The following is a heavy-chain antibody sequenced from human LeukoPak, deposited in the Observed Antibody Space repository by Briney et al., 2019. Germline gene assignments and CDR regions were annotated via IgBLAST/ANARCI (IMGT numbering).Heavy chain of an antibody. CDR1: GFTFSSYE. J-gene: IGHJ5*02. D-gene: IGHD2-15*01. V-gene: IGHV3-30*02. Sequence: GGSLRLSCAAYGFTFSSYERNSVRQAPGKGLEMEAFIRYDGRNKYYADCVKDRFTISRDNSKHKRYLQMNSLRPEGTAVYYCATGGFCSGGSCYTRGFDPWSQRTLVTVYS. CDR3: ATGGFCSGGSCYTRGFDP. CDR2: IRYDGRNK.